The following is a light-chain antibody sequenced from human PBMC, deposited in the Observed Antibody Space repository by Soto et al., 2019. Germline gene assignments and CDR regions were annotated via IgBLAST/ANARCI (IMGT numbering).Light chain of an antibody. V-gene: IGLV2-8*01. CDR2: EVS. J-gene: IGLJ1*01. CDR1: SSDVGGYNY. CDR3: SSYAGSNNLGV. Sequence: QSVLTQPPSASGSPGQSVTISCTGTSSDVGGYNYVSWYQQHPGKAPELMIYEVSKRPSGVPDRFSGSKSGNMASLTVSGLQAEDEADYYCSSYAGSNNLGVFGTGTKVTVL.